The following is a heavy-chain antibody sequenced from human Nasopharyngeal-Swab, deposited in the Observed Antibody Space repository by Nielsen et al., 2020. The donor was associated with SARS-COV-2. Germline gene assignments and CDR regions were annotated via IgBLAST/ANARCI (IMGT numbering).Heavy chain of an antibody. CDR3: ARAARYSSTWSLPYDAFDI. D-gene: IGHD6-13*01. CDR2: IYHSGST. Sequence: WIRQPPGKGLEWIGYIYHSGSTYYNPSLKSRLTISVDTSKNQFSLKLSSVTAADTAVYYCARAARYSSTWSLPYDAFDIWGQGTMVTVSS. J-gene: IGHJ3*02. V-gene: IGHV4-31*02.